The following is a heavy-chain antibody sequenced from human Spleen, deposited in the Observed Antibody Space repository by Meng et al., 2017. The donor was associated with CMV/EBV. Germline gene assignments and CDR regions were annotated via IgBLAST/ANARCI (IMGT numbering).Heavy chain of an antibody. J-gene: IGHJ3*02. CDR1: GDSVSSNSAA. Sequence: SQTLSLTCAISGDSVSSNSAAWNWIRQSPSRGLEWLGRTYYRSKWYNDYAVSVKSRITINPDTSKNQFSLQLNSVTAADTAVYYCARPRRRPINLRVSDAFDIWGQGTMVTVSS. CDR3: ARPRRRPINLRVSDAFDI. CDR2: TYYRSKWYN. V-gene: IGHV6-1*01.